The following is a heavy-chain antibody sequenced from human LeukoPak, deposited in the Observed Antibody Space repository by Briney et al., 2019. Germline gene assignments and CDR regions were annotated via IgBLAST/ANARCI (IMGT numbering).Heavy chain of an antibody. Sequence: SGPALVKPTQTLTLTCTFSGFSLSTSGMCVSWIRQPPGKALEWLARIDWDDDKYYSTSLKTRLTISKDTSKNQVVLTMTNMDPVDTATYYCARTPTTVTTHPPLFDYWGQGTLVTVSS. D-gene: IGHD4-17*01. CDR3: ARTPTTVTTHPPLFDY. J-gene: IGHJ4*02. CDR2: IDWDDDK. V-gene: IGHV2-70*11. CDR1: GFSLSTSGMC.